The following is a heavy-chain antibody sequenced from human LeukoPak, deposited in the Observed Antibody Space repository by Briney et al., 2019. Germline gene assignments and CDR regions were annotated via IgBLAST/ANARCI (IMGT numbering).Heavy chain of an antibody. Sequence: SETLSLTCAVYGESFSGYYWSWIRQPPGKGLEWIAEITHTGSTNYNPSLKSRVTISVDTSKNQFSLKLSSVTAADTAVYYCARSGDYRYYYYYYMDVWGKGTTVTVSS. V-gene: IGHV4-34*01. CDR3: ARSGDYRYYYYYYMDV. CDR1: GESFSGYY. J-gene: IGHJ6*03. D-gene: IGHD4-17*01. CDR2: ITHTGST.